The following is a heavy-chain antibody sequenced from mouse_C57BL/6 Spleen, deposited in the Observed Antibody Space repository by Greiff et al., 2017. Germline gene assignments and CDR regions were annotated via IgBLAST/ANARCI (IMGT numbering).Heavy chain of an antibody. CDR3: ARWGGYAMDY. Sequence: VQLQQPGAELVKPGASVKLSCKASGYTFTSYWMQWVKQRPGQGLEWIGEIDPSASYTNYNQKFKGKATLTVDTSSSTAYMQLSSLTSEDSAVYYCARWGGYAMDYWGQGTSVTGSS. V-gene: IGHV1-50*01. CDR1: GYTFTSYW. J-gene: IGHJ4*01. CDR2: IDPSASYT.